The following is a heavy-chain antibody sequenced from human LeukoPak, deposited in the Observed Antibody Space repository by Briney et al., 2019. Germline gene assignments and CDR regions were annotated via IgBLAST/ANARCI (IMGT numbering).Heavy chain of an antibody. J-gene: IGHJ4*02. CDR3: ARVSSGYYKVSFDY. CDR2: IIPIFGTA. D-gene: IGHD3-22*01. CDR1: GGTFSSYA. V-gene: IGHV1-69*13. Sequence: SVKVSCKASGGTFSSYAISWVRQAPGRGLEWMGGIIPIFGTANYAQKFQGRVTITADESTSTAYMELSSLRSEDTAVYYCARVSSGYYKVSFDYWGQGTLVTVSS.